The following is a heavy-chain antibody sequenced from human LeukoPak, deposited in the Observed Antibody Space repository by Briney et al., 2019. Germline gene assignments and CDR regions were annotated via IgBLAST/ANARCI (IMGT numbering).Heavy chain of an antibody. D-gene: IGHD3-10*01. CDR3: ARVGMLRGVIDYSGMDV. J-gene: IGHJ6*02. Sequence: SVKVSCKASGGTFSNYAISWVRQAPGQGLEWMGRIIVILGIADHAQKFQGRVTITADKSTTTVYMELSSLRSEDTAVYYCARVGMLRGVIDYSGMDVWGQGTTVTVSS. CDR2: IIVILGIA. V-gene: IGHV1-69*04. CDR1: GGTFSNYA.